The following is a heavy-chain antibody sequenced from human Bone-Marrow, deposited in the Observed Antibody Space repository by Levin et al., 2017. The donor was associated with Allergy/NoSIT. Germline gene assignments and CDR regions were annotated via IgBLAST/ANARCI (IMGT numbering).Heavy chain of an antibody. CDR3: ARDWGAAAGTQRGFHWYFDL. CDR1: GYTFTSYG. V-gene: IGHV1-18*01. CDR2: ISAYNGNT. Sequence: GESLKISCKASGYTFTSYGISWVRQAPGQGLEWMGWISAYNGNTNYAQKLQGRVTMTTDTSTSTAYMELRSLRSDDTAVYYCARDWGAAAGTQRGFHWYFDLWGRGTLVTVSS. J-gene: IGHJ2*01. D-gene: IGHD6-13*01.